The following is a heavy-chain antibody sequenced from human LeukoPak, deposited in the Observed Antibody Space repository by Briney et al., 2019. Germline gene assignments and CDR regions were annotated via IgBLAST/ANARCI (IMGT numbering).Heavy chain of an antibody. D-gene: IGHD3-10*01. V-gene: IGHV4-39*01. J-gene: IGHJ4*02. Sequence: PSETLSLTCTVSGGSISSSSYYWGWIRQPPGKGLEWIGSIYYSGSTYYNPSLKSRVTISVDTSKNQFSLKLSSVTAADTAVYYCARASGSGLDYWAQGTLVTVSS. CDR3: ARASGSGLDY. CDR2: IYYSGST. CDR1: GGSISSSSYY.